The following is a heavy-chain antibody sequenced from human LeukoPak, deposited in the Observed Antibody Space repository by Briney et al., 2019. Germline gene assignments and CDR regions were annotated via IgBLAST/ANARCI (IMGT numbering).Heavy chain of an antibody. D-gene: IGHD3-22*01. V-gene: IGHV3-21*01. Sequence: GGSLRLSCGASGFTFSSYSMNWVRQAPGKGLEWVSSISSSSSYIYYADSVKGRFTISRDNAKNSLYLQMNSLRAEDTAVYYCARAPYYYDSSGSYFDYWGQGTLVTVSS. CDR1: GFTFSSYS. CDR2: ISSSSSYI. J-gene: IGHJ4*02. CDR3: ARAPYYYDSSGSYFDY.